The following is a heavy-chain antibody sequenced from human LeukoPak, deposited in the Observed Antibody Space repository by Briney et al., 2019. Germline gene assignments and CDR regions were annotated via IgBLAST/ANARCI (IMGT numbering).Heavy chain of an antibody. V-gene: IGHV1-69*01. CDR2: IIAIFGTA. D-gene: IGHD1-26*01. CDR1: GGTFISYA. J-gene: IGHJ4*02. Sequence: ASVKVSFNACGGTFISYAISWVRQARGQGLEWMGGIIAIFGTANYAQKFQGRVTMTADESTSAADMELSSLRSEDTAVYYCARVTGDSGSYYALDYWGQGTLVTVSS. CDR3: ARVTGDSGSYYALDY.